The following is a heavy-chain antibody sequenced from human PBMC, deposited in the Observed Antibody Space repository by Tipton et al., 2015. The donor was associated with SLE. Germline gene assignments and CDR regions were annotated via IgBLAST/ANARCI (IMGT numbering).Heavy chain of an antibody. CDR1: GGSITSRY. CDR2: IYYSGTT. V-gene: IGHV4-59*11. Sequence: GLVKPSGTLSLTCTVSGGSITSRYWNWVRQPPGKGLEWIGYIYYSGTTSYNSSLKSRVTISVDTPKNQFSLRLSSVTAADTAVYYCARDYYGSGFDAFDIWGQGTMVTVSS. CDR3: ARDYYGSGFDAFDI. J-gene: IGHJ3*02. D-gene: IGHD3-10*01.